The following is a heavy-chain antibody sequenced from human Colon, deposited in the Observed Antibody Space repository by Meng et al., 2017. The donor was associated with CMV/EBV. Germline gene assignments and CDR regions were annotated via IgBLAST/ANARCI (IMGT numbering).Heavy chain of an antibody. CDR3: VRNRRNCGSVSCYGYYGMDV. Sequence: GGSLRLSCVASGFTVSSNFMSWVRQAPGKGLEWVSIIYSGGTIKYADSVKGRFTISRDSSTNTLYLQIDSLRAEDTAVYFCVRNRRNCGSVSCYGYYGMDVWGQGTTVTVSS. CDR2: IYSGGTI. J-gene: IGHJ6*02. CDR1: GFTVSSNF. V-gene: IGHV3-53*01. D-gene: IGHD2-2*01.